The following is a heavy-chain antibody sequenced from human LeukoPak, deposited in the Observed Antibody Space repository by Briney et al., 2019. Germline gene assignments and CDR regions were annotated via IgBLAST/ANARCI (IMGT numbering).Heavy chain of an antibody. V-gene: IGHV3-7*01. CDR2: IKPDGSEK. D-gene: IGHD1-7*01. CDR1: GFTLGTYW. J-gene: IGHJ6*03. CDR3: ARDRRELNIYYYYMDV. Sequence: GGSLRLSCVTSGFTLGTYWMNWVRQAPGKGLEWVANIKPDGSEKNYMDSVKGRFTISRDNAKNSLYLQMNSLRAEDTAVYYCARDRRELNIYYYYMDVWGKGTTVTVSS.